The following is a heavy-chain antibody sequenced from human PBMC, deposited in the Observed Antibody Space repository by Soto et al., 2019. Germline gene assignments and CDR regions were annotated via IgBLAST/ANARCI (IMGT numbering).Heavy chain of an antibody. CDR1: GFTFSSYG. CDR2: ISYDGSNK. CDR3: AKDHSKWLIYYYYGMDV. Sequence: GGSLRLSCAASGFTFSSYGMHWVRQAPGKGLEWVAVISYDGSNKYYADSVKGRFTISRDNSKNTLYLQMNSLRAEDTAVYYCAKDHSKWLIYYYYGMDVWGQGTTVTVSS. V-gene: IGHV3-30*18. J-gene: IGHJ6*02. D-gene: IGHD6-19*01.